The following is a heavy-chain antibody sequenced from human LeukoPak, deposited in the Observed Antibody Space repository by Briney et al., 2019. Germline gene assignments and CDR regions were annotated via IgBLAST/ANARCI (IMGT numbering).Heavy chain of an antibody. CDR1: GFTVSSNY. CDR2: ISGSGGST. CDR3: ARPPSFYSSSWYYFDY. D-gene: IGHD6-13*01. V-gene: IGHV3-23*01. J-gene: IGHJ4*02. Sequence: GGSLRLSCAASGFTVSSNYMSWVRRAPGKGLEWVSAISGSGGSTYYADSVKGRFTISRDNSKNTLYLQMNSLRAEDTAVYYCARPPSFYSSSWYYFDYWGQGTLVTVSS.